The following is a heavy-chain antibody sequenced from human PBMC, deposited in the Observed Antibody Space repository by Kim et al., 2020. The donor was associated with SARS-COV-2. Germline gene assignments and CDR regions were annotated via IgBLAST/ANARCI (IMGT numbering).Heavy chain of an antibody. CDR2: INHSGST. J-gene: IGHJ4*01. Sequence: SETLSLTCAVYGGSFSGYYWSWIRQPPGKGLEWIGEINHSGSTNYNPSLKSRVTISVDTSKNQFSLKLSSVTAADTAVYYCARAQYSSSWYGDKYYFDY. CDR1: GGSFSGYY. D-gene: IGHD6-13*01. CDR3: ARAQYSSSWYGDKYYFDY. V-gene: IGHV4-34*01.